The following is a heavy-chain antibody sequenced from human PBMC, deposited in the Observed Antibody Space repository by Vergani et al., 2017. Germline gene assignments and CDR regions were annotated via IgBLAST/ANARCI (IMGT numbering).Heavy chain of an antibody. CDR1: GFIFSDHY. Sequence: EVQVVESGGGLVQPGGSLRLSCAASGFIFSDHYMDWVRQAPGKGLEWVGRIRNKANDYTTQYAASVKGRSTISRDDSKRYLYLQLNSLQTEDTALYYCARTRHRRGYCSSTSCPQGMGYFDYWGQGTLVTVSA. V-gene: IGHV3-72*01. D-gene: IGHD2-2*01. CDR3: ARTRHRRGYCSSTSCPQGMGYFDY. J-gene: IGHJ4*02. CDR2: IRNKANDYTT.